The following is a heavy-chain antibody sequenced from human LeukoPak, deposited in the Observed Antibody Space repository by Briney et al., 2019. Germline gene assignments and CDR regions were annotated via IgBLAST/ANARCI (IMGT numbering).Heavy chain of an antibody. Sequence: AGGSLRLSCAASGFTFSDYYMSWIRQAPGKGLEWVAFIRYDGSNKYYADSVKGRFTISRDNSKNTLYLQMNSLRAEDTAVYYCARLATHGDYWGQGTLVTVSS. J-gene: IGHJ4*02. CDR3: ARLATHGDY. V-gene: IGHV3-30*02. D-gene: IGHD5-24*01. CDR2: IRYDGSNK. CDR1: GFTFSDYY.